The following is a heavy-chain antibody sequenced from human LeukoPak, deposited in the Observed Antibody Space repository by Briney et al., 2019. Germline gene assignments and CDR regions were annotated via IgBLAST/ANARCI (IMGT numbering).Heavy chain of an antibody. CDR2: INPNSGVT. J-gene: IGHJ4*02. V-gene: IGHV1-2*02. CDR3: ARSRAEYSYGPNYFDY. D-gene: IGHD5-18*01. CDR1: GYTFTDYY. Sequence: ASVKVSCKASGYTFTDYYMHWVRQAPGQGLEWMGWINPNSGVTNYAQKFQGRVTMTRDTSISTAYMELSRLRSDDTAVYYCARSRAEYSYGPNYFDYWGQGTLVTVSS.